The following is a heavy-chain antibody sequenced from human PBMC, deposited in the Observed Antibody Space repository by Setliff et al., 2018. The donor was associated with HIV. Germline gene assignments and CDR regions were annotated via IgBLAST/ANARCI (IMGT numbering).Heavy chain of an antibody. J-gene: IGHJ4*02. CDR1: GGSISSYY. Sequence: PSETLSLTCTVSGGSISSYYWSWIRQPPGKGLEWIGYIYYSGSTNYNPSLKSRVTISVDASKNQFSLKLSSVTAADTAVYYCARDRLNVYSSGWGVGYWGQGTLVTVSS. CDR3: ARDRLNVYSSGWGVGY. CDR2: IYYSGST. V-gene: IGHV4-59*12. D-gene: IGHD6-25*01.